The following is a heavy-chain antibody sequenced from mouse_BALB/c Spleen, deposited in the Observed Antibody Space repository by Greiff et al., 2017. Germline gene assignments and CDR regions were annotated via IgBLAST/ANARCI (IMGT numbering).Heavy chain of an antibody. CDR1: GYTFTSYW. D-gene: IGHD1-1*01. J-gene: IGHJ2*01. V-gene: IGHV1-7*01. Sequence: VQLQQSGAELAKPGASVKMSCKASGYTFTSYWMHWVKQRPGQGLEWIGYINPSTGYTEYNQKFKDKATLTADKSSSTAYMQLSSLTSEDSAVYYCAGGDYYGYWGQGTTLTVSS. CDR2: INPSTGYT. CDR3: AGGDYYGY.